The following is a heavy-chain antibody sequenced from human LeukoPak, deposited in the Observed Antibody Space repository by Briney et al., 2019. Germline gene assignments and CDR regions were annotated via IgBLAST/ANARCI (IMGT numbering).Heavy chain of an antibody. D-gene: IGHD1-26*01. V-gene: IGHV3-66*01. Sequence: GGSLRLSCAASGFTVSTNHMTWVRQAPGKGLECVSVIYSGGSTYYADSVKGRFTISRDNSKNTLYLQMKSLRAEDTAIYYCARDSGSFPLYWGQGTLVTVSS. CDR3: ARDSGSFPLY. CDR2: IYSGGST. J-gene: IGHJ4*02. CDR1: GFTVSTNH.